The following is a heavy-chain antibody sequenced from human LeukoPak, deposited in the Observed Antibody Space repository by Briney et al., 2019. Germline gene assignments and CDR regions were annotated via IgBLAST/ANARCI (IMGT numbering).Heavy chain of an antibody. D-gene: IGHD2-15*01. J-gene: IGHJ6*02. CDR2: IYSGGST. CDR3: ARALTHCSGGSCYSGGYYGMDV. Sequence: GGSPRLSCAASGFTVSSNYMSWVRQAPGKGLEWVSVIYSGGSTYYADSVKGRFTISRHNSKNTLYLQMNSLRAEDTAVYYCARALTHCSGGSCYSGGYYGMDVWGQGATVTVSS. CDR1: GFTVSSNY. V-gene: IGHV3-53*04.